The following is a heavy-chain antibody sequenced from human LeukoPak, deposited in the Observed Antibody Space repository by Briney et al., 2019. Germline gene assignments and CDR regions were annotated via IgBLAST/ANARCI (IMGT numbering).Heavy chain of an antibody. CDR1: GFTFSSYW. J-gene: IGHJ5*02. Sequence: GGSLRLSCAASGFTFSSYWMNWARQAPGKGLEWVASINHNGNVNYYVDSVKGRFTISRDNAKNSLYLQMNSLRAEDTAVYYCARVAGTGWFDPWGQGTLVTVSS. V-gene: IGHV3-7*01. D-gene: IGHD6-13*01. CDR2: INHNGNVN. CDR3: ARVAGTGWFDP.